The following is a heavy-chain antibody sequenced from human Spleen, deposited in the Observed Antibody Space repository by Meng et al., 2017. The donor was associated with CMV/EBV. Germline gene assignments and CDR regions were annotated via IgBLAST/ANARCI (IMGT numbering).Heavy chain of an antibody. J-gene: IGHJ3*02. D-gene: IGHD3-22*01. CDR1: GGSFSGYY. CDR2: INHSGST. V-gene: IGHV4-34*01. Sequence: GSLRLSCAVYGGSFSGYYWSWIRQPPEKGLEWIGEINHSGSTNYNPSLKSRVTISVDTSKNQFSLKLTSVTAADSAVYYCARDSSDSVAFDIWGQGTMVTVSS. CDR3: ARDSSDSVAFDI.